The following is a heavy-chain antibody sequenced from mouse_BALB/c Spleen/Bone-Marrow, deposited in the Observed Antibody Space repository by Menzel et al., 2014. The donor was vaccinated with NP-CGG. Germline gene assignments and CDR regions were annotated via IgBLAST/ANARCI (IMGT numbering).Heavy chain of an antibody. CDR1: GYTFTDYN. CDR3: ARGGGYDGYYGLAY. Sequence: EVQLQQSGPELVKPGASVKISCKASGYTFTDYNMHWVKQSHGKSLEWIGYIYPYNGGTGYNQKFKSKATLTVDNSSSTAYMERRSLTSEDSAVYYCARGGGYDGYYGLAYWGQGTLVTVSA. J-gene: IGHJ3*01. CDR2: IYPYNGGT. D-gene: IGHD2-3*01. V-gene: IGHV1S29*02.